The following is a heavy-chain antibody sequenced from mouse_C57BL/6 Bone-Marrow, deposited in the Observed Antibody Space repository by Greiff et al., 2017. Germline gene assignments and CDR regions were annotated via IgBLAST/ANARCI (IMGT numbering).Heavy chain of an antibody. J-gene: IGHJ4*01. CDR2: ISSGSSTI. CDR1: GFTFSDYG. Sequence: EVPGVESGGGLVKPGGSLKLSCAASGFTFSDYGMHWVRQAPEKGLEWVAYISSGSSTIYYADTVKGRFTISRDNAKNTLFLQMTSLRSEDTAMYYCARGSYPYYYAMDYWGQGTSVTVSS. V-gene: IGHV5-17*01. D-gene: IGHD1-1*02. CDR3: ARGSYPYYYAMDY.